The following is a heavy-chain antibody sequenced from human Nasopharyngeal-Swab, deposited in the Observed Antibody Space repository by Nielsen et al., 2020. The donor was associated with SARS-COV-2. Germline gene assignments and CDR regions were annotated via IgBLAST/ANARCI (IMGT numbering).Heavy chain of an antibody. CDR1: GYTFTNHF. CDR2: INPSGCST. D-gene: IGHD5-18*01. J-gene: IGHJ4*02. V-gene: IGHV1-46*01. CDR3: ARGYSYGLAY. Sequence: ASVKVSCKASGYTFTNHFMHWVRQATAQGLEWMGMINPSGCSTGYAQNFQGRVTVTRDTSTSTVYMELSRLSSEDTAVYYCARGYSYGLAYWGQGTLVTVS.